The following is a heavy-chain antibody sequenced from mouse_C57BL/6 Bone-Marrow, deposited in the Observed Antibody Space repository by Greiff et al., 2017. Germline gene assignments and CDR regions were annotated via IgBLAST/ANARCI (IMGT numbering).Heavy chain of an antibody. CDR2: IDPSDSYT. D-gene: IGHD1-1*01. CDR1: GYTFTSYW. V-gene: IGHV1-69*01. Sequence: VQLQQPGAELVMPGASVKLSCKASGYTFTSYWMHWVKQRPGQGLEWIGEIDPSDSYTNYNQKFKGKSTLTVDKSSSTAYMQLSSLTSEDSAVYYCARERGYSYGSSDVPHYYAMDYWGQGTSVTVSS. J-gene: IGHJ4*01. CDR3: ARERGYSYGSSDVPHYYAMDY.